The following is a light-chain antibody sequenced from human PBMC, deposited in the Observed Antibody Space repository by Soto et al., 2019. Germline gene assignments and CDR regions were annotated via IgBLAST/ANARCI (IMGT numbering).Light chain of an antibody. V-gene: IGKV1-27*01. CDR3: QEYHSPPFT. CDR2: AAS. J-gene: IGKJ3*01. CDR1: QGISSS. Sequence: DIQMPHAPSSLSASVGNTVTLACRASQGISSSLAWYQQKAGKVPHLLIYAASTLQSGVPSHFSGSGSGTDFTLTISSLQPEDVATYYCQEYHSPPFTFGPGTKVDI.